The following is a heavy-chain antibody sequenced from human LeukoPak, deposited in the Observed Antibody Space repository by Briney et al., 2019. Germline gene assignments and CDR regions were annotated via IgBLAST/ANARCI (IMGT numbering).Heavy chain of an antibody. CDR1: GGSISSGSYS. Sequence: PSETLSLTCAVSGGSISSGSYSWSWIRQPPGKGPEWIGFIYQSGSTYYTASLRARLTISLDRSKNQFSLELTSVTAADTAVYYCARDHSVTGYWYFDLWGRGTLVTVSS. D-gene: IGHD2-21*02. CDR3: ARDHSVTGYWYFDL. CDR2: IYQSGST. J-gene: IGHJ2*01. V-gene: IGHV4-30-2*01.